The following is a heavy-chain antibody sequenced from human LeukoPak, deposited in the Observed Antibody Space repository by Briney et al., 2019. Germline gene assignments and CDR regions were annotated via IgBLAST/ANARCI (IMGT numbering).Heavy chain of an antibody. CDR3: ARTSARGAQFDY. CDR1: GGSISNYY. V-gene: IGHV4-4*07. J-gene: IGHJ4*02. Sequence: SETLSLTCNVSGGSISNYYWRWIRQPAGLGLEWMGRIYASGSTNYNPSLKSRVRMSVATSNNQFSLNLRSVTAADTAVYCCARTSARGAQFDYWGQGTLVTVSS. D-gene: IGHD3-10*01. CDR2: IYASGST.